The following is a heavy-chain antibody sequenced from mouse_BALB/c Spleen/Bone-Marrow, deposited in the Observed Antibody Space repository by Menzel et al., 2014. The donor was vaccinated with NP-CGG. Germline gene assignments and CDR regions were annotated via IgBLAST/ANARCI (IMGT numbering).Heavy chain of an antibody. CDR1: GFTFTDYY. Sequence: DVHLVESGGGLVQPGGSLRLSCATSGFTFTDYYMTWVRQPSGKALEWLSFIRNEANGYTTEYSASVKGRFTISRDNSQSILYLQMNTLRPEDSATYYCARDNGSSPSYWFFNVWGAGTPVTVSS. V-gene: IGHV7-3*02. CDR3: ARDNGSSPSYWFFNV. CDR2: IRNEANGYTT. J-gene: IGHJ1*01. D-gene: IGHD1-1*01.